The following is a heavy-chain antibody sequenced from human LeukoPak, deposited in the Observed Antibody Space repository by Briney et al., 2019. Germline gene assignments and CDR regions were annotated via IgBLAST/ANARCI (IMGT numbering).Heavy chain of an antibody. CDR3: ARECGGAASDF. Sequence: VGSLRLSCAASGVTFSRHAMHWVRQAPGQGLEYVSVISSNGGSTYYGHSVKGRFTISRDNSKNTLYLQMGSLRTADMAVYYCARECGGAASDFWGQGPLVPVSS. CDR1: GVTFSRHA. D-gene: IGHD1-26*01. CDR2: ISSNGGST. V-gene: IGHV3-64*01. J-gene: IGHJ4*02.